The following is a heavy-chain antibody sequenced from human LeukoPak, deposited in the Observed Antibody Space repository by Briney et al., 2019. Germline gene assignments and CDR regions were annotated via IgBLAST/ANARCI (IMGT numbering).Heavy chain of an antibody. CDR1: GGSISSYY. CDR2: IYYSGST. J-gene: IGHJ3*02. D-gene: IGHD6-13*01. Sequence: KPSETLSLTCTVSGGSISSYYWSRIRQPPGKGLEWIGYIYYSGSTNYNPSLKSRVTISVDTSKNQFSLKLSSVTAADTAVYYCARVPSPSRFQWEQQLWAFDIWGQGTMVTVSS. V-gene: IGHV4-59*01. CDR3: ARVPSPSRFQWEQQLWAFDI.